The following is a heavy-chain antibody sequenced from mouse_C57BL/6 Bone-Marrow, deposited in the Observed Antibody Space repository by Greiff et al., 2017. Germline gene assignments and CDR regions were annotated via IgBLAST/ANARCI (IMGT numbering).Heavy chain of an antibody. J-gene: IGHJ3*01. D-gene: IGHD1-1*01. CDR1: GYTFTTYP. V-gene: IGHV1-47*01. Sequence: VQLQQSGAELVKPGASVKMSCKASGYTFTTYPIEWMKQNHGKSLEWIGNFHPYNDDTKYNEKFKGKATLTVEKSSSTVYLELSRLTSDDSAVYYCARGDYGSSYGGPWFAYWGQGTLVTVSA. CDR2: FHPYNDDT. CDR3: ARGDYGSSYGGPWFAY.